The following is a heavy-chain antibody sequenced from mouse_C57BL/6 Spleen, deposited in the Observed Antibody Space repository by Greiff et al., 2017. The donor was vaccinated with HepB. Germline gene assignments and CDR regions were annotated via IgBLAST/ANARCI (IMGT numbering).Heavy chain of an antibody. D-gene: IGHD2-1*01. Sequence: QVQLQQSGAELVRPGASVTLSCKASGYTFTDYEMHWVKQTPVHGLEWIGAIDPETGGTAYNQKFKGKAILTADKSSSTAYMELRSLTSEDSAVYYCTRWDYYGIDYWGQGTTLTVSS. CDR3: TRWDYYGIDY. CDR1: GYTFTDYE. J-gene: IGHJ2*01. V-gene: IGHV1-15*01. CDR2: IDPETGGT.